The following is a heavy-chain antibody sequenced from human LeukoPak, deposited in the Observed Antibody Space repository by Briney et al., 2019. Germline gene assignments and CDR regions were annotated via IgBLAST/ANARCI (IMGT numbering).Heavy chain of an antibody. CDR3: ARDLGIRGANYMDV. J-gene: IGHJ6*03. Sequence: ASVKVSCKASGYTFTSYGISWVRQAPGQGLEWMGWINPNSGGTNYAQKFQGRVTMTRDTSISTAYMELSRLRSDDTAVYYCARDLGIRGANYMDVWGKGTTVTISS. V-gene: IGHV1-2*02. CDR2: INPNSGGT. CDR1: GYTFTSYG. D-gene: IGHD3-10*01.